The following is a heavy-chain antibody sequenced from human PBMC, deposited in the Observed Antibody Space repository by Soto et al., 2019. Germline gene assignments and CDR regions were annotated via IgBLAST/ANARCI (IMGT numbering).Heavy chain of an antibody. Sequence: EVQLLESGGGLVQPGGSLRLSCAASGFTFSSYAMSWVRQAPGKGLEWVSAISGSGGSTYYADSVKGRFTISRDNSKNTLYLQMNSLRAEDTAVYYCAKDSPWFGEVSVGFDPWGQGTLVTVSS. CDR3: AKDSPWFGEVSVGFDP. V-gene: IGHV3-23*01. J-gene: IGHJ5*02. D-gene: IGHD3-10*01. CDR2: ISGSGGST. CDR1: GFTFSSYA.